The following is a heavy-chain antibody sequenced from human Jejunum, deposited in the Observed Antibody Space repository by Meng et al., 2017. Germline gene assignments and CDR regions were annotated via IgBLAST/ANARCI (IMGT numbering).Heavy chain of an antibody. CDR3: ARGGGWGAVTSHHWFDP. Sequence: GGSLRLSCAASGFTFSDYSMSWIRQAPGKGLEWIAYISNSDTTVFYSDSVRGRVTISRDNAENSLYLQMNSLTAEDTAVYFCARGGGWGAVTSHHWFDPWGQGTLVTVSS. V-gene: IGHV3-11*01. CDR1: GFTFSDYS. D-gene: IGHD4-17*01. J-gene: IGHJ5*02. CDR2: ISNSDTTV.